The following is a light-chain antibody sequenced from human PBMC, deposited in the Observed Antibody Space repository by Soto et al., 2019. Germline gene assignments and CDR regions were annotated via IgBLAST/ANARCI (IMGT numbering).Light chain of an antibody. Sequence: DIQLPQSPSSLSASVGDRVTITCQASQDITNYLNWYRQKPGKAPELLIYDASNSETGVPSRFSGSGSGTDFTFTISSLQPEDIATYYCQHFDNLPYTFGQGTKLEIK. V-gene: IGKV1-33*01. CDR2: DAS. J-gene: IGKJ2*01. CDR3: QHFDNLPYT. CDR1: QDITNY.